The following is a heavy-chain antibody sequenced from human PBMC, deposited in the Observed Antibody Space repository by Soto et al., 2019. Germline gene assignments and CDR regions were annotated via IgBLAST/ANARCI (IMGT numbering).Heavy chain of an antibody. D-gene: IGHD1-26*01. CDR3: VRDRSGSYLEGFDY. J-gene: IGHJ4*02. CDR2: IKQDGSEK. Sequence: GGSLRLSCAASGFTFSSSWMTWVRQAPGKGLEWVANIKQDGSEKYYVDSVKGRFTISRDNARNSLFLEMKSLRSEDTAVYSCVRDRSGSYLEGFDYWGQGTLVTVSS. CDR1: GFTFSSSW. V-gene: IGHV3-7*01.